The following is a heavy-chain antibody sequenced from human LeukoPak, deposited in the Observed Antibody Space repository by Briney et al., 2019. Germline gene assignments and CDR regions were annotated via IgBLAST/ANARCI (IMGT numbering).Heavy chain of an antibody. D-gene: IGHD3-3*01. CDR1: GYSFTGYY. J-gene: IGHJ4*02. CDR2: INPNSGGT. CDR3: AREGNGFWSGYYTIDY. Sequence: ASVKVSCKASGYSFTGYYIHWVRQAPGQGLEWMGRINPNSGGTNYAQKFQGRVTMTRDTSISTAYMELSSLRSDDTAVFYCAREGNGFWSGYYTIDYWSQGTLVTVSS. V-gene: IGHV1-2*06.